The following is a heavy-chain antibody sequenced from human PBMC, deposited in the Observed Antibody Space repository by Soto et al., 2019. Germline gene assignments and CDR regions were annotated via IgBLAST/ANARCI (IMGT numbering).Heavy chain of an antibody. J-gene: IGHJ4*02. Sequence: ASVKVSCKVSGYTLTELSMHWVRQAPGKGLEWMGGFDPEDGETIYAQKFQGRVTMTEDTSTDTAYMELSSLRSEDTAVYYCAAGPALAAFGTDFGYWGRGPLVAVCS. V-gene: IGHV1-24*01. CDR3: AAGPALAAFGTDFGY. CDR1: GYTLTELS. CDR2: FDPEDGET. D-gene: IGHD6-13*01.